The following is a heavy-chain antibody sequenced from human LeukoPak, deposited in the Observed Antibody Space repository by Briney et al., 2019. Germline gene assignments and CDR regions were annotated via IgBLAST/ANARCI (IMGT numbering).Heavy chain of an antibody. J-gene: IGHJ2*01. CDR2: IYYSGNT. CDR3: ARRAVSSIAARPPNRWYFDL. D-gene: IGHD6-6*01. Sequence: SETLSLTCTVSGGFIRSHYWSWVRQPPGKELEWIGYIYYSGNTNYNPSLKSRVTISVDTSKNQFSLKLSSVTAADTAVYYCARRAVSSIAARPPNRWYFDLWGRGTLVTVSS. CDR1: GGFIRSHY. V-gene: IGHV4-59*11.